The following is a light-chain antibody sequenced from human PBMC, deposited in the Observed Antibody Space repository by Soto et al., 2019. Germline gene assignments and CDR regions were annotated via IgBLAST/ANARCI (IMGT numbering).Light chain of an antibody. Sequence: EILLTQSPGTLSLSPGERATLSCRASQSLSTNSLAWYQQKPGQTPRLLIYAASTRDTDIPDRFNGSGSGTDFALTISRLEPEDFAVYYCQQYGSSGTFGQGTKVDIK. CDR1: QSLSTNS. CDR3: QQYGSSGT. V-gene: IGKV3-20*01. J-gene: IGKJ1*01. CDR2: AAS.